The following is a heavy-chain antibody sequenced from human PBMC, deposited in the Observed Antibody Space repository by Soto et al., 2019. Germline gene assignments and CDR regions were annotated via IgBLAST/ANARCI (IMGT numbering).Heavy chain of an antibody. CDR1: GFTFSSYG. J-gene: IGHJ4*02. CDR3: AKDRHDSSGYYVMTEIDY. Sequence: GGSLRLSCAASGFTFSSYGMHWVRQAPGKGLEWVAVISYDGSNKYYADSVKGRFTISRDNSKNKLYLQMNSLRAEDTAVYYCAKDRHDSSGYYVMTEIDYWGQGTLVTVSS. D-gene: IGHD3-22*01. CDR2: ISYDGSNK. V-gene: IGHV3-30*18.